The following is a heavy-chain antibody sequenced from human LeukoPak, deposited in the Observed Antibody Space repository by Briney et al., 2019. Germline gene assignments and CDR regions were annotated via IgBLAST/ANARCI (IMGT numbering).Heavy chain of an antibody. D-gene: IGHD6-13*01. J-gene: IGHJ5*02. CDR1: GGSISSSCCY. CDR2: IYYSGST. V-gene: IGHV4-39*07. Sequence: PSETLSLTCTVSGGSISSSCCYWGWIRQPPGKGLEWIGNIYYSGSTYYNPSLKSRVTISVDTSKNQFSLKLSSVTAADTAVYYCARDPSQQQMVHFNWFDPWGQGTLVTVSS. CDR3: ARDPSQQQMVHFNWFDP.